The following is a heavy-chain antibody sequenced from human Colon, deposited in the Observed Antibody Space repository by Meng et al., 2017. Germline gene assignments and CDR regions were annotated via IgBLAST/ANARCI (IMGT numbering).Heavy chain of an antibody. CDR3: GTDIYD. CDR1: GFTFTTAW. CDR2: IKSNNDGGTT. D-gene: IGHD2/OR15-2a*01. J-gene: IGHJ4*02. V-gene: IGHV3-15*01. Sequence: EVHLGESGGGLVKPGGSLLPSCAASGFTFTTAWMTWVRRTPGRGLEWVGRIKSNNDGGTTDYAAPVKGRFTISRDDSKSTLYLQMNSLKIEDTAMYYCGTDIYDWGQGTLVTVSS.